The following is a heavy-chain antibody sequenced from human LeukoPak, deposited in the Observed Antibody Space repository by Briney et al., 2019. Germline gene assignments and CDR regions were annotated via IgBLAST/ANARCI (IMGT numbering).Heavy chain of an antibody. J-gene: IGHJ4*02. Sequence: GGSLRLSCVASGFTFSSHRMSWVRQAPGKGLEWVSSISSSRSYIYYADSVKGRFTISRDNAKNSLYLQMNSLRAEDTAVYYCARVSDDYVWGSTPYRFDYWGQGTLVTVSS. V-gene: IGHV3-21*01. CDR1: GFTFSSHR. CDR2: ISSSRSYI. CDR3: ARVSDDYVWGSTPYRFDY. D-gene: IGHD3-16*01.